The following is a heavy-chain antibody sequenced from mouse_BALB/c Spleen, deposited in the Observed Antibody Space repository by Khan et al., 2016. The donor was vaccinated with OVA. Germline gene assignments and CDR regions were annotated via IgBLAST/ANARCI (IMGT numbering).Heavy chain of an antibody. V-gene: IGHV10-1*02. Sequence: EVELVESGGGLVQPKGSLKLSCATSGFTFNTYAMNWVRQAPGKGLEWVARIRSKSNKYATDYADAVKDRFTISRDDSQNMLYLQMNNLKTEDKAMYYCVRRDSDGYGGFHFWGQGTLVTVSA. CDR3: VRRDSDGYGGFHF. J-gene: IGHJ3*01. D-gene: IGHD1-2*01. CDR1: GFTFNTYA. CDR2: IRSKSNKYAT.